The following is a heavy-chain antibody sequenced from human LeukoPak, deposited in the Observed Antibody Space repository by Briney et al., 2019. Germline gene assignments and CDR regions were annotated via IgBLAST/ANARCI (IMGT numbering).Heavy chain of an antibody. D-gene: IGHD1-7*01. CDR3: ARDRVTGTPTGADY. CDR2: IIPILGIA. J-gene: IGHJ4*02. V-gene: IGHV1-69*04. CDR1: GGTFCGYA. Sequence: ASVKVSCKASGGTFCGYAISWVRQAPGQGLEWMGRIIPILGIANYAQKFQGRVTITADKSTSTAYMELSSLRSEDTAVYYCARDRVTGTPTGADYWGQGTLVTVSS.